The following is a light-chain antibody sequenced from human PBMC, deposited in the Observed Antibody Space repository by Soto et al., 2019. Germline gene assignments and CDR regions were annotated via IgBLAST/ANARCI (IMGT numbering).Light chain of an antibody. CDR3: QQRSNCPLT. CDR2: DAS. Sequence: EIVLTQSPATLSLSPGERAALSCRASQSVSSHLAWYQQKPGQAPRLLIYDASNRATGIPARFSGSGSGTDFTIIISSLEPEDLAVYYCQQRSNCPLTFGGGTKVEIK. CDR1: QSVSSH. J-gene: IGKJ4*01. V-gene: IGKV3-11*01.